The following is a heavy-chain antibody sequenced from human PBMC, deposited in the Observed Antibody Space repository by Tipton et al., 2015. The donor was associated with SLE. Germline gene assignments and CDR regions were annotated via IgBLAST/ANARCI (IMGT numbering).Heavy chain of an antibody. Sequence: TLSLTCTVSGGSISSGSHYWSWIRQPAGKGLEWIGDMYTSGSTDYNPSLQNRVTISVDMSKNQFSLKLSPVTAADTAVYYCARETPVYYYGSGSLHWGQGTLVTVSS. CDR2: MYTSGST. CDR3: ARETPVYYYGSGSLH. D-gene: IGHD3-10*01. J-gene: IGHJ4*02. V-gene: IGHV4-61*09. CDR1: GGSISSGSHY.